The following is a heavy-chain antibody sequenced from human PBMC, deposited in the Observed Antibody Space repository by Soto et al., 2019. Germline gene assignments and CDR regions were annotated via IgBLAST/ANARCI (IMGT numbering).Heavy chain of an antibody. CDR3: ARGGYCSSTSCSAFDI. CDR2: ISAYNGNT. J-gene: IGHJ3*02. V-gene: IGHV1-18*01. D-gene: IGHD2-2*01. CDR1: GYTFTSYC. Sequence: GASVKVSCKASGYTFTSYCISWVRQATGQGLEWMGWISAYNGNTNYAQKLQGRVTMTTDTSTSTAYMELRSLRSDDTAVYYCARGGYCSSTSCSAFDIWGQGTMVTVSS.